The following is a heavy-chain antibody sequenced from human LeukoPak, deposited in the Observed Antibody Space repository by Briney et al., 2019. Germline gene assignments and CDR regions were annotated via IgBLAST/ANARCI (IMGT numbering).Heavy chain of an antibody. D-gene: IGHD3-22*01. Sequence: QVQLVESGGGVVQPGRSLRLSCAASGFTFSSYGMHWVRQAPGKGLEWVAVIWYDGSNKYYADSVKGRFTISRDNSKNTLYLQMNSLRAEDTAVYYCARAPHLVVINSWGQGTLVTVSS. J-gene: IGHJ4*02. CDR3: ARAPHLVVINS. V-gene: IGHV3-33*01. CDR2: IWYDGSNK. CDR1: GFTFSSYG.